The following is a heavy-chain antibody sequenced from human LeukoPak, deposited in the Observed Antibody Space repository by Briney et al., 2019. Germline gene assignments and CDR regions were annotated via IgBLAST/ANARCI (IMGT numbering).Heavy chain of an antibody. D-gene: IGHD1-26*01. V-gene: IGHV3-23*01. CDR1: GFTIRSYA. CDR2: VSDSGDAT. Sequence: GGSLRLSCAASGFTIRSYAMSWVRQPPGKGLEWVSAVSDSGDATRYADSVKGRFTISRDNANNTLYLQMNSLRAEDTALYYCAKGLGGSLPFDYWGQGTLVTVSS. CDR3: AKGLGGSLPFDY. J-gene: IGHJ4*02.